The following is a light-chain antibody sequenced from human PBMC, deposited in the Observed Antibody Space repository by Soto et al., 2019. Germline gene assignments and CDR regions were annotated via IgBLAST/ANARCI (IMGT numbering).Light chain of an antibody. V-gene: IGKV3-20*01. CDR3: QQYGSSRDT. J-gene: IGKJ2*01. Sequence: PGERATLSCRASQSVAGNSLAWYRHKPGQAPKLVIYGASSRSAGVPDRFVGSGSGTAFTLTISRLEPEDFAVYYCQQYGSSRDTFGQGTKLEIK. CDR2: GAS. CDR1: QSVAGNS.